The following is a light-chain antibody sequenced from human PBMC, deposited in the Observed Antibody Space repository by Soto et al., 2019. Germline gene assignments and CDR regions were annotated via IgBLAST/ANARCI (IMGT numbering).Light chain of an antibody. CDR2: GNS. V-gene: IGLV1-40*01. J-gene: IGLJ2*01. Sequence: QSVLTQPPSVSGAPGQRVTNSCTGSSSNIGAGYDVHWYQQLPGTDPKLLIYGNSNRPSEVPDRFSCSKSGNSDSLAITGLQAEDEADYYCQSYDRSLSVVFGGGTKLTVL. CDR1: SSNIGAGYD. CDR3: QSYDRSLSVV.